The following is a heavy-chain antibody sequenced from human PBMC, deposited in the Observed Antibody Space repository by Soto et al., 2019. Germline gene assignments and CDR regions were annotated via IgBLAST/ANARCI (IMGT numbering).Heavy chain of an antibody. CDR1: GFTVSSHA. J-gene: IGHJ3*02. CDR3: APHVSCSGGSYQYDAFAI. D-gene: IGHD2-15*01. Sequence: EVQVLESGGVLVQPGGSLRLSCEGSGFTVSSHAMTWIRQAPGKGPEWVSTVTADGGTYYADSVKGRFAMSRDTSENTLYLQMNSLGAEDTAAYYCAPHVSCSGGSYQYDAFAIRGQGTMVTVSS. CDR2: VTADGGT. V-gene: IGHV3-23*01.